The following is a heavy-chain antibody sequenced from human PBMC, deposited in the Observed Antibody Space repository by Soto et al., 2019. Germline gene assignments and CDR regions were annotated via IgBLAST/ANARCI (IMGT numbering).Heavy chain of an antibody. CDR1: GGSISSGDYF. J-gene: IGHJ6*02. CDR2: ITYSGSS. Sequence: SETLSLTCTVSGGSISSGDYFWSWLRQPPGKGLVWIGYITYSGSSYYNPSLKSRVTMSVDTSKNQFSLKLSAVTAADTAVYYCASPTNYGVGAWGQGTTVTVSS. CDR3: ASPTNYGVGA. D-gene: IGHD2-8*01. V-gene: IGHV4-30-4*01.